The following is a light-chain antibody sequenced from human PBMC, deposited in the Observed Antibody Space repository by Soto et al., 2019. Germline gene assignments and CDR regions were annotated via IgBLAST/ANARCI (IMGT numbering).Light chain of an antibody. CDR3: QLANSFPLT. V-gene: IGKV1-12*01. J-gene: IGKJ4*01. CDR1: QVISSW. Sequence: DIQMTQSPSSVSASVGDRVTITCRASQVISSWLACYQQKPGKAPKLLIYDASSLQSGVPSRFSGSGSGTDFTLTISSLQPEDFATYYCQLANSFPLTFGGGTKVEIK. CDR2: DAS.